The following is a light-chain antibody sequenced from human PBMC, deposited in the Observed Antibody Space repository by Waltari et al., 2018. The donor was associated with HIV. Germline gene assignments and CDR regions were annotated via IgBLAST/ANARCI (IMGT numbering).Light chain of an antibody. J-gene: IGKJ2*01. CDR3: LQHNSYPYT. CDR1: QDIRND. Sequence: DIQMTQSPSSLSTSVGDRVTITCRASQDIRNDVGWFQQRPGKAPKRLIYAASSLQTGVPSRFSGSGSGTEFTLTISSLQPEDFATYYCLQHNSYPYTFGQVTKLEIK. CDR2: AAS. V-gene: IGKV1-17*01.